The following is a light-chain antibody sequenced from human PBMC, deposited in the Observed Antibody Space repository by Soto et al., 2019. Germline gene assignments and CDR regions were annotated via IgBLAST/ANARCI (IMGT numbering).Light chain of an antibody. V-gene: IGKV3-15*01. J-gene: IGKJ4*01. CDR1: QSVRTN. Sequence: VMTQSPATLSVSPGERATLSCRASQSVRTNLAWYQQKPGQAPWLLICDASTRATGVPDRFSGSGSGTEFTLTISSLQSEDFAVYYCQQYNNWPPLTFGGGTRVEIK. CDR3: QQYNNWPPLT. CDR2: DAS.